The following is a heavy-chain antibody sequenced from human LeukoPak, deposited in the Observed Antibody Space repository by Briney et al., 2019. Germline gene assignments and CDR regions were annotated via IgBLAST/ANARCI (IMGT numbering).Heavy chain of an antibody. CDR2: VNLQGST. D-gene: IGHD5-24*01. CDR3: ARDRWDGYNSYYYYYGMDV. J-gene: IGHJ6*02. CDR1: GGSITQTNY. Sequence: PSETLSLTCDVSGGSITQTNYWTWVRQPPGKGLEWIGEVNLQGSTNYNPSLMGRVAISVDTSENHVSLQLTSVTAADTAVYYCARDRWDGYNSYYYYYGMDVWGQGTTVTVSS. V-gene: IGHV4-4*02.